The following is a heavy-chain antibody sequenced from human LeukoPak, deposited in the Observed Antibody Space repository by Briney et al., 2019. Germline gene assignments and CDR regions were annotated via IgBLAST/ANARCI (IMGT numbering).Heavy chain of an antibody. CDR3: ARVGPAGNEYGSGSYYY. V-gene: IGHV3-21*01. Sequence: REFLRLSCAASGFTFSSYSMNWVRQAPGKGLEWVSSISSSSSYIFYADSVKGRFTISRDNAKNALYLQMNSLRTEDTAVYYCARVGPAGNEYGSGSYYYWGQGSLVTVSS. J-gene: IGHJ4*02. CDR2: ISSSSSYI. D-gene: IGHD3-10*01. CDR1: GFTFSSYS.